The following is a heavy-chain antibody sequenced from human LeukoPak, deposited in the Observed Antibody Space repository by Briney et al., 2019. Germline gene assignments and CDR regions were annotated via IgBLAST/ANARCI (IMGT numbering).Heavy chain of an antibody. D-gene: IGHD4-17*01. Sequence: GGSLRLSCAASGFTFSSYAMSWVRQAPGKGLEWVSAISGSGGSTYYADSVKGRFTISRDNSKNTLYLQMNSLRAEDTAVYYCARERGDYGDYVRAFDIWGQGTMVTVSS. J-gene: IGHJ3*02. V-gene: IGHV3-23*01. CDR1: GFTFSSYA. CDR2: ISGSGGST. CDR3: ARERGDYGDYVRAFDI.